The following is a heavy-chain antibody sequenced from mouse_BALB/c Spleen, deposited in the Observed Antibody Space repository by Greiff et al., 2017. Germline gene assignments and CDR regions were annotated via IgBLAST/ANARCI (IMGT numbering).Heavy chain of an antibody. J-gene: IGHJ3*01. CDR1: GYSITSDYA. V-gene: IGHV3-2*02. CDR2: ISYSGST. CDR3: ARCDYYGSTWFAY. Sequence: VQLQQSGPGLVKPSQSLSLTCTVTGYSITSDYAWNWIRQFPGNKLEWMGYISYSGSTSYNPSLKSRISITRDTSKNQFFLQLNSVTTEDTATYYCARCDYYGSTWFAYWGQGTLVTVSA. D-gene: IGHD1-1*01.